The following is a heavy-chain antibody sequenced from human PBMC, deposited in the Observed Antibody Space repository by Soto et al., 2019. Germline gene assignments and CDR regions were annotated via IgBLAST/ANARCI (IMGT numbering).Heavy chain of an antibody. Sequence: QVQLVQSGAEVKKPGSSVKVSCRASGGTFNNYVINWVRQAPGQGLEWMAGIIPIFGTANYAQKLQGRVTMTTDTSTSTAYMELRSLRSDDTAVYYCARFGRDSSSWWYYFDYWGQGTLVTVSS. CDR1: GGTFNNYV. V-gene: IGHV1-69*06. J-gene: IGHJ4*02. CDR2: IIPIFGTA. D-gene: IGHD6-13*01. CDR3: ARFGRDSSSWWYYFDY.